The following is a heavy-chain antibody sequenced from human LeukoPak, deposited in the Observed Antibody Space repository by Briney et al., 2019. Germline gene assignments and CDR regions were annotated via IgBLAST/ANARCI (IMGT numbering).Heavy chain of an antibody. D-gene: IGHD2-21*01. CDR1: XFXXXXXX. V-gene: IGHV3-48*02. CDR3: ARGRGSS. Sequence: GRSLXLSCAASXFXXXXXXXXXVXXXPGXXXXXISYIGXXGTTMYYADSVKGRFTISRDNAKNSLYLQMNSLRDEDTAIYYCARGRGSSWGQGTLVTVSS. J-gene: IGHJ5*02. CDR2: IGXXGTTM.